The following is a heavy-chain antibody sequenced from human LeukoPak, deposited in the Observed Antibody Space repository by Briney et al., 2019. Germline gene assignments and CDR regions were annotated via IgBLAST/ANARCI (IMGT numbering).Heavy chain of an antibody. CDR3: TTDRYYDSSGYYYPFDY. J-gene: IGHJ4*02. CDR1: GSTFSNAW. V-gene: IGHV3-15*01. CDR2: FKSKTDGGTT. Sequence: GGSRRPSCAVSGSTFSNAWMGWGRQAPGKGLEWVGRFKSKTDGGTTDYAAPVKGRSTISRDDSKTTLYRQMNSLKTGDTAVYYCTTDRYYDSSGYYYPFDYWGQGTLVTVSS. D-gene: IGHD3-22*01.